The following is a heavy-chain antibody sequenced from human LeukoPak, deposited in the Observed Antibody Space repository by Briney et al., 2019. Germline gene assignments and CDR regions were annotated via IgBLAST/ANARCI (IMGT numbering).Heavy chain of an antibody. V-gene: IGHV3-30*18. D-gene: IGHD2-15*01. CDR1: GFTFRNYA. J-gene: IGHJ4*02. CDR3: AKDLPDRYSLEY. Sequence: PGRSLRLSCAASGFTFRNYAMYRVRQAPGKGLEWVAFTNYDGSDRCYADSVKGRFTVSRDNPKNTLYLQMNSLRTEDTAVYYCAKDLPDRYSLEYWGQGTMVTVPS. CDR2: TNYDGSDR.